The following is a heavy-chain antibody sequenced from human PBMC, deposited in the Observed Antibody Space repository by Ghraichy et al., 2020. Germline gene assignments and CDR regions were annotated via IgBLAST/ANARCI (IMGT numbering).Heavy chain of an antibody. Sequence: LSLTCAASGFSFSTYRMLWVRQTPGKGLVWVAHIDSVGRSTTYADSVKGRFTISRDNAKNTLYLQINSLRADDTAVYFCATSGRYYGVDVWGQGTTVTVSS. V-gene: IGHV3-74*01. D-gene: IGHD1-26*01. CDR3: ATSGRYYGVDV. CDR1: GFSFSTYR. CDR2: IDSVGRST. J-gene: IGHJ6*02.